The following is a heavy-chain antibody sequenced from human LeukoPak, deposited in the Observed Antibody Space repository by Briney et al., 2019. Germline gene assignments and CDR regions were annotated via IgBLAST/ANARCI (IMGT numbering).Heavy chain of an antibody. Sequence: GGSLRLSCAASGFTLSSYTMNWVRQAPGKGLEWVSFISSSSTTIYYADSVKGRFTISRDTAKNSLYLQMNSLRAEDTAVYYCAKPKMGGAFDGMDVWGQGTTVTVSS. CDR2: ISSSSTTI. CDR1: GFTLSSYT. CDR3: AKPKMGGAFDGMDV. D-gene: IGHD1-26*01. V-gene: IGHV3-48*04. J-gene: IGHJ6*02.